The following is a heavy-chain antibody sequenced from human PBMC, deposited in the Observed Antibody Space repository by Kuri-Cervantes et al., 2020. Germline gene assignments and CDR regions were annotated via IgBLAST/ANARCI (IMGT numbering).Heavy chain of an antibody. J-gene: IGHJ4*02. Sequence: ASVKVSCKASGYTFTNYGISWVRQAPGQGLEWMGWISAYNGNTNYAQKFQGRVTMTTDTSTTTAYMELRSLRSDDTAVYYCARDNRYVGAAGDYWGQGTLVTVSS. CDR3: ARDNRYVGAAGDY. CDR2: ISAYNGNT. CDR1: GYTFTNYG. V-gene: IGHV1-18*01. D-gene: IGHD6-13*01.